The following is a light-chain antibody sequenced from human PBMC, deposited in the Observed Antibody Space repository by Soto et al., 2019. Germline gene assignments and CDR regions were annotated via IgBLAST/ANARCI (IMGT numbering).Light chain of an antibody. CDR2: GAS. CDR3: QRYGSSPGLFT. CDR1: QSVSNNY. V-gene: IGKV3-20*01. J-gene: IGKJ3*01. Sequence: EIVLTQSPGSLSLSPGERATLSCRASQSVSNNYLAWYQQKPGQAPRLLIYGASSRATAIQDRFSGSGSGKDFTLTISRLVPEDFAVYYCQRYGSSPGLFTFGPGTKVHIK.